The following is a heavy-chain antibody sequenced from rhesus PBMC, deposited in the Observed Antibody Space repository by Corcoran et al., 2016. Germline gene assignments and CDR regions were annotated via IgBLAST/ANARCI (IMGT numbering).Heavy chain of an antibody. CDR3: ARERYNIWTGYNDY. D-gene: IGHD3-3*01. CDR1: GGSISSNY. CDR2: IYGSGGTT. V-gene: IGHV4-160*01. J-gene: IGHJ4*01. Sequence: QVQLQESGPGLVKPSETLSLTCAVSGGSISSNYWSWIRPAPGTGREWSGRIYGSGGTTDYNPSLKSRVTISTDTSKNQFSLKLSSVTAADTAVYYCARERYNIWTGYNDYWGQGVLVTVSS.